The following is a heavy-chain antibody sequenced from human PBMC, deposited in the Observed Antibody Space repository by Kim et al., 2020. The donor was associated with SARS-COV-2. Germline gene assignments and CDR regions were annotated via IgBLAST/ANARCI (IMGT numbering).Heavy chain of an antibody. D-gene: IGHD6-19*01. CDR3: ARDSSSGWWGAFDY. Sequence: SETLSLTCTVSGGSISSYYWSWIRQPPGKGLEWIGYIYYSGSTNYNPSLKSRVTISVDTSKNQFSLKLSSVTAADTAVYYCARDSSSGWWGAFDYWGQGTLVTVSS. CDR2: IYYSGST. CDR1: GGSISSYY. V-gene: IGHV4-59*01. J-gene: IGHJ4*02.